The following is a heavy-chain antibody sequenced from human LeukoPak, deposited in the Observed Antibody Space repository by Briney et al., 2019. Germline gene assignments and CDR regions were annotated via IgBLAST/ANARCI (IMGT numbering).Heavy chain of an antibody. J-gene: IGHJ6*04. Sequence: ADPLSLTCTLSGHFIRIYHWSWLRQPTGKGGEWLGDIYYSGSTNYNPSLKRRVTISVDTSKTQFSLKLSSVTAADTAVYYCARATTKFWELYYGMDVWGKGTTVTVSS. V-gene: IGHV4-59*07. CDR3: ARATTKFWELYYGMDV. CDR2: IYYSGST. CDR1: GHFIRIYH. D-gene: IGHD3-10*01.